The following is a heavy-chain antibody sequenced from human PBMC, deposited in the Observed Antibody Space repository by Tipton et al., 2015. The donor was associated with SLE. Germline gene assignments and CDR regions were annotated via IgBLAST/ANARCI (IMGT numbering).Heavy chain of an antibody. CDR1: GGSISSYY. J-gene: IGHJ4*02. CDR2: IYYSGST. D-gene: IGHD7-27*01. Sequence: TLSLTCTVSGGSISSYYWSWIRQPPGKGLEWIGYIYYSGSTNYNPSLKSRVTISVDTSKNQFSLKLSSVTAAGTAVYYCARAGGTGDMDYWGQGTLVTVSS. CDR3: ARAGGTGDMDY. V-gene: IGHV4-59*01.